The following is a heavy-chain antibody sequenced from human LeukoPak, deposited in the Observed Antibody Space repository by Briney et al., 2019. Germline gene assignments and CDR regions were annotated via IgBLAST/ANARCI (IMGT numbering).Heavy chain of an antibody. J-gene: IGHJ4*02. V-gene: IGHV3-23*01. Sequence: GGSLRLSCAASGFTFSNYAMTWVRQAPGKGLEWVSGISGSGSSTYYADSVKGRFTLSRDIAKNTLYLQMNSLRAEDTGVYYCAKDHYWSIDYWGRGTLVTVSS. D-gene: IGHD3-3*01. CDR3: AKDHYWSIDY. CDR2: ISGSGSST. CDR1: GFTFSNYA.